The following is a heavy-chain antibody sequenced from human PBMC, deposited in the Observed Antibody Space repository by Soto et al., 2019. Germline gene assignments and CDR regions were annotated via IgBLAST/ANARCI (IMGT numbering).Heavy chain of an antibody. V-gene: IGHV4-59*01. Sequence: SETLSLTCTVSGGSISSYYWSWIRQPPGKGLEWIGYIYYSGSTNYNPSLKSRVTISVDTSKNQFSLKLSSVTAADTAVYYCARVSITYYDFWSGYPASWFDPWGQGTLVTVSS. CDR2: IYYSGST. CDR3: ARVSITYYDFWSGYPASWFDP. CDR1: GGSISSYY. J-gene: IGHJ5*02. D-gene: IGHD3-3*01.